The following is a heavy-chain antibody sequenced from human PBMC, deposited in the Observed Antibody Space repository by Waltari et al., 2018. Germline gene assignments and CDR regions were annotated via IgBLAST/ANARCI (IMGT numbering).Heavy chain of an antibody. Sequence: QVQLVQSGAEVKKPGSSVKVSCKAFVGTFRSSAIPWLRQAPGQGLEWMGRIIPMFGTTNYAQKFQGRVTITADKSTSTAYMELSGLRSEDTAVYYCARDPPGRGYYHTYYMDVWGKGTTVTISS. CDR3: ARDPPGRGYYHTYYMDV. CDR1: VGTFRSSA. J-gene: IGHJ6*03. V-gene: IGHV1-69*13. CDR2: IIPMFGTT. D-gene: IGHD2-8*02.